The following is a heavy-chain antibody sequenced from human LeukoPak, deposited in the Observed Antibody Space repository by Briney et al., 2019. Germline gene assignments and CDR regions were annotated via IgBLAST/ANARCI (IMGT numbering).Heavy chain of an antibody. V-gene: IGHV3-21*01. CDR2: ISGSSSYI. J-gene: IGHJ4*02. Sequence: GGSLRLSCAASGFTFSSYSMNWVRQAPGKGLEWVSSISGSSSYIYYADSVKGRFTISRDNAKNSLYLQMNSLRAEDTAVYYCARDKVGTQDFDYWGQGTLVTVSS. CDR3: ARDKVGTQDFDY. D-gene: IGHD4-23*01. CDR1: GFTFSSYS.